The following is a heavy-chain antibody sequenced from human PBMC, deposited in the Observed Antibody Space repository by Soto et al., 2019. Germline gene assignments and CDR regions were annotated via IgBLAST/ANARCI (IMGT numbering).Heavy chain of an antibody. CDR1: GFTVSSNY. V-gene: IGHV3-53*01. CDR2: IYSGGST. J-gene: IGHJ6*02. D-gene: IGHD3-3*01. Sequence: PGGSLRLSCXASGFTVSSNYMSWVRQAPGKGLEWVSVIYSGGSTYYADSVKGRFTISRDNSKNTLYLQMNSLRAEDTAVYYCARVPTIFGVVTTYSGMDVWGQGTTVTVSS. CDR3: ARVPTIFGVVTTYSGMDV.